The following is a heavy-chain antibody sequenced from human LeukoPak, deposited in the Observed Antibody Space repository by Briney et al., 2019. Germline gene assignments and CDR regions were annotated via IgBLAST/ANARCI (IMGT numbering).Heavy chain of an antibody. Sequence: PSQTLSLTCTVSGGSISSGGHYWSWIRQPPGKGLEWIAYISYSGSTKYNPSLKSRVTISVDTSKNQFSLKLSSVTAADTAVYYCARHLVGSSWYETLFDYWGQGTLVTVSS. V-gene: IGHV4-61*08. D-gene: IGHD6-13*01. CDR2: ISYSGST. CDR3: ARHLVGSSWYETLFDY. CDR1: GGSISSGGHY. J-gene: IGHJ4*02.